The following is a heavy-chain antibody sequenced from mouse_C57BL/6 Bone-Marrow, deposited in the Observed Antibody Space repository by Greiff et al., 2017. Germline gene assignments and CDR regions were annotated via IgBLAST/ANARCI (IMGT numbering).Heavy chain of an antibody. Sequence: DVKLQESGAELVRPGASVKLSCTASGFNIKDDYMHWVKQRPEQGLEWIGWIDPENGDTEYASKFQGKATITADTSSNTAYLQLSSLTSEDTAVYYCTTYYYGSSYYWGQGTTLTVSS. D-gene: IGHD1-1*01. J-gene: IGHJ2*01. CDR3: TTYYYGSSYY. CDR2: IDPENGDT. V-gene: IGHV14-4*01. CDR1: GFNIKDDY.